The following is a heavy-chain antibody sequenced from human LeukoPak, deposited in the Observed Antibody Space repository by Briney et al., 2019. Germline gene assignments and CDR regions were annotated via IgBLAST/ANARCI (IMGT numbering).Heavy chain of an antibody. CDR2: INWNGDST. CDR1: GFTFDNYG. V-gene: IGHV3-20*04. J-gene: IGHJ3*02. CDR3: ASATRGGVEAFDI. D-gene: IGHD3-16*01. Sequence: GGPLRLSCAASGFTFDNYGMSWVRQAPGKGLEWVSSINWNGDSTTYADSVKGRFTISRDNAKKSLYLQMNSLRAEDTALYYCASATRGGVEAFDIWGQGTLVTVSS.